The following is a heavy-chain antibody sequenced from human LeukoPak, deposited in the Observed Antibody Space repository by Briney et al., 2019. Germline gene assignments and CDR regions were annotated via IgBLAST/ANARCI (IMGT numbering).Heavy chain of an antibody. CDR3: ARAPKYFDL. CDR1: SGSFSGFY. J-gene: IGHJ2*01. Sequence: SETLSLTCAVYSGSFSGFYWTWIRQPPGKGLEWIGQINHSRSTHYNPSLKSRVTISVDTSKNQFSLKLSSVTAADTAVYYCARAPKYFDLWGRGTLVTVSS. CDR2: INHSRST. V-gene: IGHV4-34*01.